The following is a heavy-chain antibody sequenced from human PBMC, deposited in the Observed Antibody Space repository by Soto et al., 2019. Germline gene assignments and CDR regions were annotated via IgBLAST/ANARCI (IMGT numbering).Heavy chain of an antibody. CDR3: ARDTPPFDYDSSGYYSAPGP. CDR1: GFTFSTYA. Sequence: PGGSLRLSCAASGFTFSTYAMHWVRQAPGKGLEWVAVISYDGSNKYYADSVKGRFTISRDNSKNTLYLQMNSLRSEDTAVYYSARDTPPFDYDSSGYYSAPGPWGQGTLVTVSS. CDR2: ISYDGSNK. V-gene: IGHV3-30-3*01. D-gene: IGHD3-22*01. J-gene: IGHJ5*02.